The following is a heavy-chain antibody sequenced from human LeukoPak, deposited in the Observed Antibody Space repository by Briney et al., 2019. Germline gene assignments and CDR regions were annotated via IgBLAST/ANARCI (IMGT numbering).Heavy chain of an antibody. CDR1: GFTFINYG. J-gene: IGHJ6*02. V-gene: IGHV3-33*01. CDR2: IWYDGSKK. CDR3: ARGDCSSSSCSGFYGMDV. D-gene: IGHD2-2*01. Sequence: GGSLRLSCAASGFTFINYGMHWVRQAPGKGLEWVAVIWYDGSKKYYADSVKGRFTISRDNSKNTLYMELNSLRVEDTAVYYCARGDCSSSSCSGFYGMDVWGQGTTVTVSS.